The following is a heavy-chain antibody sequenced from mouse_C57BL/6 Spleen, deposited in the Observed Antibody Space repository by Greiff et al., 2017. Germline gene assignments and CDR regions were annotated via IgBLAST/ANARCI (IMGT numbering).Heavy chain of an antibody. D-gene: IGHD2-5*01. J-gene: IGHJ4*01. CDR3: ARRGSNYHYYYAMDY. CDR1: GYTFTSYG. V-gene: IGHV1-81*01. Sequence: VQLQESGAELARPGASVKLSCKASGYTFTSYGISWVKQRTGQGLEWIGEIYPRSGNTYYNEKFKGKATLTADKSSSTAYMELRSLTSENSAVYFCARRGSNYHYYYAMDYWGQGTSVTVSS. CDR2: IYPRSGNT.